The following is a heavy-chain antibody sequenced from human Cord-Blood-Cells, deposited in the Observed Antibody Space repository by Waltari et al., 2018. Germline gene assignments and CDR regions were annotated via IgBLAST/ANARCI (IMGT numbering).Heavy chain of an antibody. CDR3: ARVDSSGYYYFAFDI. J-gene: IGHJ3*02. V-gene: IGHV4-39*01. CDR2: IYYSGST. D-gene: IGHD3-22*01. Sequence: QLQLQESGPGLVKPSETLSLTCTVPGGSIRSSSYYWGWIRQPPGKGLEWIGSIYYSGSTYYNPSLKSRVTISVDTSKNQFSLKLSSVTAADTAVYYCARVDSSGYYYFAFDIWGQGTMVTVSS. CDR1: GGSIRSSSYY.